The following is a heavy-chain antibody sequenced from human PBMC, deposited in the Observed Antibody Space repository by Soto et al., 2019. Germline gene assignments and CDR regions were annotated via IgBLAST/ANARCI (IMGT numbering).Heavy chain of an antibody. J-gene: IGHJ4*02. CDR2: INQDGGGT. Sequence: GGSLRLSCVASGFTFISSFMGWVRQAPGKELEWVANINQDGGGTYYVDSVEGRFTISRDNAKDSLYLQMNSLRGEDTAVYYCARYFRGSGRYFFDYWGQGTLVTVSS. CDR3: ARYFRGSGRYFFDY. D-gene: IGHD6-19*01. V-gene: IGHV3-7*03. CDR1: GFTFISSF.